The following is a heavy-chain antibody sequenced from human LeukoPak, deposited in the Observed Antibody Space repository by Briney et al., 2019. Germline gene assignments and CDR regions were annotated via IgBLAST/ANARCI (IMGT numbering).Heavy chain of an antibody. J-gene: IGHJ4*02. CDR1: GDSISNYY. D-gene: IGHD3-16*01. CDR2: IYYSGTT. V-gene: IGHV4-59*01. CDR3: ARDRSLGIIDY. Sequence: PSETLSLTRIVPGDSISNYYWSWIRQPPGKGLEWSGCIYYSGTTKYNPSLKSRVTISVDASKNHFSLNLTAVTAADTAVYYCARDRSLGIIDYWGQGNLVTVSS.